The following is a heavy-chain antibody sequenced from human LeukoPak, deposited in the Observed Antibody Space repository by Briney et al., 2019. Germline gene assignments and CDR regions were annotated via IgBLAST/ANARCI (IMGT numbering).Heavy chain of an antibody. CDR2: IYSGGST. D-gene: IGHD6-13*01. CDR3: AKDRYSSSWSSY. CDR1: GFTVSSNY. J-gene: IGHJ4*02. Sequence: GGSLRLSCAASGFTVSSNYMSWVRQAPGKGLEWVSIIYSGGSTFYADSVKGRFTISRDNSKNSLYLQTNSLRAEDTAVYYCAKDRYSSSWSSYWGQGTLVTVSS. V-gene: IGHV3-53*01.